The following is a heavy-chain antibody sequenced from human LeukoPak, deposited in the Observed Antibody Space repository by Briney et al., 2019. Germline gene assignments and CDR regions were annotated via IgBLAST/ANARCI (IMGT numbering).Heavy chain of an antibody. D-gene: IGHD4-17*01. CDR2: IIPIFGTA. CDR3: ARPYGEEFLDP. J-gene: IGHJ5*02. Sequence: ASVKVSCTASGGTFSSYAISWVRQAPGQGLEWMGGIIPIFGTANYAQKFQGRVTITADESTSTAYMGLRSLRSEDTAVYYCARPYGEEFLDPWGQGTLVTVSS. CDR1: GGTFSSYA. V-gene: IGHV1-69*13.